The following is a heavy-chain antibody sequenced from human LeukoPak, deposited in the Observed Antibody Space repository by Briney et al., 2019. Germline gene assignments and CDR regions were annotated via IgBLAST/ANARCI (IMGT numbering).Heavy chain of an antibody. CDR2: ISAYNGNT. J-gene: IGHJ6*03. CDR3: ARHARSSSSSLVYYMDV. D-gene: IGHD6-6*01. V-gene: IGHV1-18*01. CDR1: GYTFTSYG. Sequence: GASVKVSCKASGYTFTSYGISWVRQAPGQGLEWMGWISAYNGNTNYAQKLQGRVTMTTDTSTSTAYMELRSLRSDDTAVYYCARHARSSSSSLVYYMDVWAKGPRSPSP.